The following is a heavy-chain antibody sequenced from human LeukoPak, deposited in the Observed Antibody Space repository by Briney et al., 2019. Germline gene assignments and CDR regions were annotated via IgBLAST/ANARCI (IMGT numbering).Heavy chain of an antibody. CDR3: ARVNGVGRWGGYFDY. D-gene: IGHD3-16*01. J-gene: IGHJ4*02. V-gene: IGHV1-69*13. CDR1: GGTFSSYA. Sequence: ASVKVSCKASGGTFSSYAISWVRQAPGQGLEWMGGIIPIFGTANYAQKFQGRVTITADESTSTAYMELSSLRSEDTAVYYCARVNGVGRWGGYFDYWGQGTLVTVSS. CDR2: IIPIFGTA.